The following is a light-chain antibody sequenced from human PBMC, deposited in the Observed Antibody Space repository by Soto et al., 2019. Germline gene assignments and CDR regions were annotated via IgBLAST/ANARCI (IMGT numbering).Light chain of an antibody. CDR1: SSNIGAGYD. CDR3: QSYDSSLSV. CDR2: GNS. V-gene: IGLV1-40*01. Sequence: QSVLTQPPSVSGAPGQRVTISCTGSSSNIGAGYDVHWYQPLPGTAPKLLIYGNSNRPSGVPDRFSGSKSGTSASLAITGLQAEDEADYYCQSYDSSLSVFGTGTKLTVL. J-gene: IGLJ1*01.